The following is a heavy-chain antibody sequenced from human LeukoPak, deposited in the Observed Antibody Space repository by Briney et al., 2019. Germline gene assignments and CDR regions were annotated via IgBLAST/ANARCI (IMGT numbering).Heavy chain of an antibody. V-gene: IGHV3-9*01. CDR2: ISWNSGSI. Sequence: GGSLRLSCAASGFTFDDYAMHWVRQAPGKGLEWVSGISWNSGSIGYADSVKGRFTISRDNGKKSLYLQMNSLRAEDTAVYYCARDGDFWSAQGAFDVWGQGTMVTVYS. D-gene: IGHD3-3*01. J-gene: IGHJ3*01. CDR1: GFTFDDYA. CDR3: ARDGDFWSAQGAFDV.